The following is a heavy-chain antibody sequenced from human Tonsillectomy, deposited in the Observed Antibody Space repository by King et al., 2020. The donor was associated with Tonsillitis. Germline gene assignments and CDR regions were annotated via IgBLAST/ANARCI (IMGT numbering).Heavy chain of an antibody. D-gene: IGHD2-8*01. CDR1: GFTFDDYA. CDR3: AKDIYQLMFLFAFDI. V-gene: IGHV3-9*01. Sequence: EVQLVESGGGLVQPGRSLRLSCAASGFTFDDYAMHWVRQAPGKGLEWVSGISWNSGSIGYADSVKGRFTISRDNAKNSLYLQMNSLRAEETALYYCAKDIYQLMFLFAFDIWGQGTMVTVSS. CDR2: ISWNSGSI. J-gene: IGHJ3*02.